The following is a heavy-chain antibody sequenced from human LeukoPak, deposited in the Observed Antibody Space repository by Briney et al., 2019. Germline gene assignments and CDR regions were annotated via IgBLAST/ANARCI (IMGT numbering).Heavy chain of an antibody. CDR1: GYTFTSYG. J-gene: IGHJ3*02. CDR3: ARVYDAYIDAFDM. D-gene: IGHD2-8*01. Sequence: ASVTVSFMASGYTFTSYGISWVRQAPGQGLEWMGWISAYKGKTNYAQKLRGRLTQTTDTTTSTAYMELRRRRSDDTAVYYCARVYDAYIDAFDMWGEGTMVTVSS. CDR2: ISAYKGKT. V-gene: IGHV1-18*01.